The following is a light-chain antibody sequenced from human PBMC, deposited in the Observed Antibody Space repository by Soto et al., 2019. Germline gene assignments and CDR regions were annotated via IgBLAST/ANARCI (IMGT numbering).Light chain of an antibody. J-gene: IGLJ2*01. V-gene: IGLV1-44*01. CDR2: QNT. CDR3: AAWDDSLSGVI. Sequence: QAVVTQPPSASATPGQRVSISCSGGSSNIGGFPVNWYQHLPGMAPKLLIYQNTQRPSGVPDRFSGSKSGTSASLAISGLQPEDEGDYYCAAWDDSLSGVIFGGGTKLTVL. CDR1: SSNIGGFP.